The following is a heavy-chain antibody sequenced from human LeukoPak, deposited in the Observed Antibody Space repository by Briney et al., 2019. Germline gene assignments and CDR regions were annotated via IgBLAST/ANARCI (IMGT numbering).Heavy chain of an antibody. CDR2: IYDSGST. Sequence: ETLSLTCTVSGGSISSYYWSWIRQPPGKGLEWIGYIYDSGSTNYNPSLKSRVTISVDTSKNQFSLKLSSVTAADTAVYYCARVGGTNYYYYGMDVWGQGTTVTVTS. CDR3: ARVGGTNYYYYGMDV. J-gene: IGHJ6*02. V-gene: IGHV4-59*01. D-gene: IGHD1-1*01. CDR1: GGSISSYY.